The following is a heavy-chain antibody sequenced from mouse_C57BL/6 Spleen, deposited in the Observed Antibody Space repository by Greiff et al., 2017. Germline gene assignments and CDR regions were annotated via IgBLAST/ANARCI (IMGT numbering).Heavy chain of an antibody. J-gene: IGHJ4*01. CDR1: GYTFTSYW. Sequence: QVQLQQPGAELVKPGASVKMSCKASGYTFTSYWITWVKQRPGQGLEWIGDIYPGSGSTNYNEKFKGKATLTVDTSSSTAYMQLSSLTSEDSAVYYCARRIITTDAMDYWGQGTSVTVSS. V-gene: IGHV1-55*01. CDR2: IYPGSGST. D-gene: IGHD1-1*01. CDR3: ARRIITTDAMDY.